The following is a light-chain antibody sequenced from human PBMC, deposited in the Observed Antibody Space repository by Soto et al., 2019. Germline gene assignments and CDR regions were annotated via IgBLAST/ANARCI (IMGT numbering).Light chain of an antibody. CDR1: QGISNF. V-gene: IGKV1-27*01. J-gene: IGKJ5*01. Sequence: DIPMTQSPSSLSASVGDRVTITCRASQGISNFLAWYQQKPGKVTKLRISAAFTLQSGVPSRFSVSGSGTDFTLTIASFQPEDVATYYCQAYSSGITCGQGTRLEIK. CDR3: QAYSSGIT. CDR2: AAF.